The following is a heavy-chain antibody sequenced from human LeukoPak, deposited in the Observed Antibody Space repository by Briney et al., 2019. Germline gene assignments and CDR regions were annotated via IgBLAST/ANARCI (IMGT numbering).Heavy chain of an antibody. CDR3: ARVGPYCSGGSCYSVWFDP. CDR2: INPNSGGT. D-gene: IGHD2-15*01. CDR1: GYTFTGYY. Sequence: ASVKVSCKASGYTFTGYYMHWVRQAPGQGLEWMGWINPNSGGTNYAQKFQGRVTMTRDTSISTAYMELSRLRSDDTAVYYCARVGPYCSGGSCYSVWFDPWGQGTLVTVSS. J-gene: IGHJ5*02. V-gene: IGHV1-2*02.